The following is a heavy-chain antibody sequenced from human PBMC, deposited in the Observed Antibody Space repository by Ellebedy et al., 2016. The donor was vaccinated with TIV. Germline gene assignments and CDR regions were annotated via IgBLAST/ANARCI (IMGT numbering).Heavy chain of an antibody. D-gene: IGHD4-17*01. J-gene: IGHJ4*02. Sequence: MPSETLSLTCTVSGGSISSYYWSWIRQPPGKGLEWIGYIYYSGSTNYNPSLKSRVTISVDTSKNQFSLKLSSVTAADTAVYYCARSSYGTDFDYWGQGTLVTVSS. CDR1: GGSISSYY. CDR3: ARSSYGTDFDY. V-gene: IGHV4-59*08. CDR2: IYYSGST.